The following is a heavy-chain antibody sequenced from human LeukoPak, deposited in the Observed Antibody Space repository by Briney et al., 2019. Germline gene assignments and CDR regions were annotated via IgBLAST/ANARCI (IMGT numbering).Heavy chain of an antibody. CDR2: MNPNSGNT. CDR1: GYTLTSYD. D-gene: IGHD6-13*01. CDR3: ARVAAGTYWFDP. Sequence: ASVKVSCKASGYTLTSYDINWVRQATGQGLEWMGWMNPNSGNTGYAQKFQGRVTITRNTSISTAYMELSSLRSEDTAVYYCARVAAGTYWFDPWGQGTLVTVSS. J-gene: IGHJ5*02. V-gene: IGHV1-8*03.